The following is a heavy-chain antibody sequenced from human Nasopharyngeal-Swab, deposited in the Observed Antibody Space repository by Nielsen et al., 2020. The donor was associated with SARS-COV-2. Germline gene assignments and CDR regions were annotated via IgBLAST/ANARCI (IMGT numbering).Heavy chain of an antibody. Sequence: SCKASGGTFSSYAMSWVRQAPGKGLEWVSAISGSGGSTYYADSVKGRFTISRDNSKNTLYLQMNSLRAEDTAVYYCAKDTPGSSGWYAPFDYWGQGTLVTVSS. CDR1: GGTFSSYA. D-gene: IGHD6-19*01. CDR3: AKDTPGSSGWYAPFDY. J-gene: IGHJ4*02. V-gene: IGHV3-23*01. CDR2: ISGSGGST.